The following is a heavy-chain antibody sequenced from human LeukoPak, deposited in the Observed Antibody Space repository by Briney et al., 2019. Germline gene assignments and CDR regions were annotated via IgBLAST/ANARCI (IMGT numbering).Heavy chain of an antibody. CDR2: ISGSGGSA. D-gene: IGHD3-22*01. J-gene: IGHJ4*02. CDR1: GFTFSSFP. CDR3: AKAMSTDHYDSKGFYRVDFDS. V-gene: IGHV3-23*01. Sequence: GSLRLSCAASGFTFSSFPMSWVRQAPGKGLEWVSAISGSGGSAYYADSVKGRFSISRDNSKSTLYLQLSSLTAEDTAVYYCAKAMSTDHYDSKGFYRVDFDSWGQGTLVTVSS.